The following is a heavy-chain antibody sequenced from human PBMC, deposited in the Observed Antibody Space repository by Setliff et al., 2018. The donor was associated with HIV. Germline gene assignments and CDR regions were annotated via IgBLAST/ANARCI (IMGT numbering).Heavy chain of an antibody. Sequence: SGPTLVNPSQTVTLTCSLSGFSITTSGVGVGWVRQPPGKALEWLALIYWDDDKRYSPSLRSRLTIIKDTSRNQVVLTMTNVDPVDTATYYCAHRDESWSDYDYWGQGTLVTVSS. D-gene: IGHD6-13*01. J-gene: IGHJ4*02. V-gene: IGHV2-5*02. CDR2: IYWDDDK. CDR3: AHRDESWSDYDY. CDR1: GFSITTSGVG.